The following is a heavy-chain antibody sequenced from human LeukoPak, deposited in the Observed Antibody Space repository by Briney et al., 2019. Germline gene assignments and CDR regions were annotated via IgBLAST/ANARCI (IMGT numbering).Heavy chain of an antibody. CDR1: GGSISSYY. CDR2: ISYSGST. Sequence: PSETLSLTCTVSGGSISSYYWNWIRQPPGKGLEWIGYISYSGSTNCNPSLKSRVTISIDTSKNQSSLKMTSVTAADTAVYYCAKSSGGYYHDFDYWGQGTLVTVSS. V-gene: IGHV4-59*12. CDR3: AKSSGGYYHDFDY. D-gene: IGHD3-22*01. J-gene: IGHJ4*02.